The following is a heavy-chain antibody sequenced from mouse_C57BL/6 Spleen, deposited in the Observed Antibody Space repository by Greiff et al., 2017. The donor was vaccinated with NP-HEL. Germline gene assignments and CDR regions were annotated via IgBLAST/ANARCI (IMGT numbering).Heavy chain of an antibody. CDR2: IYPGDGDT. D-gene: IGHD2-5*01. Sequence: VQLQQSGPELVKPGASVKISCKASGYAFSSSWMNWVKQRPGKGLEWIGRIYPGDGDTNYNGKFKGKATLTADKSSSTAYMQLSSLTSEDSAVYFCARIYSNLYFDYWGQGTTLTVSS. V-gene: IGHV1-82*01. CDR3: ARIYSNLYFDY. CDR1: GYAFSSSW. J-gene: IGHJ2*01.